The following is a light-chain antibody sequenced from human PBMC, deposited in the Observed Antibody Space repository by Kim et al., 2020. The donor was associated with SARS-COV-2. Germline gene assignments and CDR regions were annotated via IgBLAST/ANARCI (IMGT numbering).Light chain of an antibody. CDR2: DAS. V-gene: IGKV3-11*01. CDR1: HSIGNS. CDR3: QQRSSWPPT. Sequence: LSPGERATLSCRASHSIGNSLAWYQQKPGQTPRLLIHDASNGATDIPARFSGSGSGTDFTLTISSLEPEDFAVYFCQQRSSWPPTFGQGTRLGIK. J-gene: IGKJ5*01.